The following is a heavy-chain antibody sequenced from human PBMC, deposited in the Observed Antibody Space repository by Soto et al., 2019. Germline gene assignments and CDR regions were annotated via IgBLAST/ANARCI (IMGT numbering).Heavy chain of an antibody. V-gene: IGHV1-69*13. CDR2: IIPIFGTA. D-gene: IGHD3-22*01. J-gene: IGHJ5*02. CDR1: GGTFSSYA. Sequence: SVKVSCKASGGTFSSYATSWVRQAPGQGLEWMGGIIPIFGTANYAQKFQGRVTITADESTSTAYMELSSLRSEDTAVYYFARGSSGYYNWFDPWGQGTLVTVSS. CDR3: ARGSSGYYNWFDP.